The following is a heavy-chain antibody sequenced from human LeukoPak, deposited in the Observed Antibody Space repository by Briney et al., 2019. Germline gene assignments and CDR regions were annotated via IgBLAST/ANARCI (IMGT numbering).Heavy chain of an antibody. J-gene: IGHJ6*03. V-gene: IGHV1-8*01. D-gene: IGHD6-13*01. CDR1: GYTFTSCD. CDR2: MNPNSGNT. Sequence: ASVKVSCKASGYTFTSCDINWVRQAAGQGLEWMGWMNPNSGNTGYAQKFQGRVTMTRNTSTSTAYMELSSLRSEDTAVYYCARGSSSSSLGPLNYMDVWGKGTTVTVSS. CDR3: ARGSSSSSLGPLNYMDV.